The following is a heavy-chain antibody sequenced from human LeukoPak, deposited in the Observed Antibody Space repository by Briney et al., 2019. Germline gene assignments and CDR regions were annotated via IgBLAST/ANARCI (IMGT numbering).Heavy chain of an antibody. CDR3: ARDADYDILTGYYGTQGPFDY. V-gene: IGHV3-7*01. D-gene: IGHD3-9*01. CDR1: GFTFSSYW. J-gene: IGHJ4*02. CDR2: IKQDGSEK. Sequence: GGSLRLSCAASGFTFSSYWMSWVRQAPGKGLEWVANIKQDGSEKYYVDSVKGRFTISRDNAKNSLYLQMNSLRAEDTAVYYCARDADYDILTGYYGTQGPFDYWGQGTLVTVSS.